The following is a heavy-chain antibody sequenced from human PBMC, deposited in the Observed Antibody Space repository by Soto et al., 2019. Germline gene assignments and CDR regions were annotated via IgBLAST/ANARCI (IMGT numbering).Heavy chain of an antibody. J-gene: IGHJ4*02. D-gene: IGHD3-16*01. V-gene: IGHV3-9*01. CDR3: AISQDRGGRTTFIY. CDR1: GFTFDDNA. Sequence: GGSLRLSCAVSGFTFDDNAMHWVRQAPEKGLEWVSGINWKSDIGYADSVKGRVTISRDNAENSLYLQMNSLRAEDTALYYCAISQDRGGRTTFIYWGQGTQVTVSS. CDR2: INWKSDI.